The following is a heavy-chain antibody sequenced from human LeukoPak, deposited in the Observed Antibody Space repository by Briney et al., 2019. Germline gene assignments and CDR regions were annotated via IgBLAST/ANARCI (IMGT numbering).Heavy chain of an antibody. CDR2: IYYSGST. CDR1: GGSISSYY. Sequence: PSETLSLTCTVSGGSISSYYWSWIRQPPGKGLEWIGYIYYSGSTNYNPSLKSRVTISVDTSKNQFSLKLSSVTAADTAVYYCARLAVYSSSWYEDYWGQGTLVTVSS. V-gene: IGHV4-59*12. CDR3: ARLAVYSSSWYEDY. J-gene: IGHJ4*02. D-gene: IGHD6-13*01.